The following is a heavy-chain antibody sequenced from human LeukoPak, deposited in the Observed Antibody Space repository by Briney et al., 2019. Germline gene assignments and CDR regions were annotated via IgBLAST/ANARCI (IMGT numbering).Heavy chain of an antibody. J-gene: IGHJ5*02. D-gene: IGHD6-13*01. CDR1: GFTFSSYG. CDR2: ISGSGGST. CDR3: AKGGSSWYGGWFDP. V-gene: IGHV3-23*01. Sequence: AGGSLRLSCAASGFTFSSYGMSWVRQAPGKGLEWVSAISGSGGSTYYADSLKGRFTISRDNSKNTLYLQMNSLRAEDTDVYYCAKGGSSWYGGWFDPWGQGTLVTVSS.